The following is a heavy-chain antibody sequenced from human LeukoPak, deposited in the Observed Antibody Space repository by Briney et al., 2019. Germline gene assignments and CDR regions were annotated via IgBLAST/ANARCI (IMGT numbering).Heavy chain of an antibody. Sequence: GESLKISCKGSGYSFTSYWIGWVRQMPGKGLEWMGIIYPGDSDTRYSPSFQGQVTISADKSISTAYLQWSSLKASDTAMYYCARLCPHIDYGDYLLRYNWFDPWGQGTLVTVSS. D-gene: IGHD4-17*01. V-gene: IGHV5-51*01. CDR2: IYPGDSDT. J-gene: IGHJ5*02. CDR1: GYSFTSYW. CDR3: ARLCPHIDYGDYLLRYNWFDP.